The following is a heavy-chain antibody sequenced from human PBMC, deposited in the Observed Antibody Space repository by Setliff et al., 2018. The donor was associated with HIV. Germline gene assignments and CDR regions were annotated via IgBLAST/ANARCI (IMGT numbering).Heavy chain of an antibody. CDR2: IYYSGST. J-gene: IGHJ3*02. CDR3: ARANSIKGYSYGPDAFDI. Sequence: PSETLSLTCTFSTGSISRYYWNWIRKPPGKGLEWIGYIYYSGSTNYKPSLKSRVTISLDTSKNQFSLNLSSVTAADTAVYYCARANSIKGYSYGPDAFDIWGQGTMVTVSS. D-gene: IGHD5-18*01. CDR1: TGSISRYY. V-gene: IGHV4-59*01.